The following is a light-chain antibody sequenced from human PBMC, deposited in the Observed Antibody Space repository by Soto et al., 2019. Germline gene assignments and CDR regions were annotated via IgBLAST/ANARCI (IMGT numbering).Light chain of an antibody. CDR3: QPRSNWPT. V-gene: IGKV3-11*01. CDR1: QSMTTK. CDR2: GAL. J-gene: IGKJ1*01. Sequence: TQSPGTLSLSSGERATPSCRAIQSMTTKVTWYQRNPGQAPSLLVHGALTRGTGIPARFSCGGSGADFTLTISSPEPEDFPVPYCQPRSNWPTYGHGPKVDFK.